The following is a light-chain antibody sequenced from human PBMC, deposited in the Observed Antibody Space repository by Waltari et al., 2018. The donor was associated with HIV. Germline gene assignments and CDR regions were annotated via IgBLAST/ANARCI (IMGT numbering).Light chain of an antibody. CDR2: GAS. CDR3: QQYGSLLT. CDR1: QSVSSSY. J-gene: IGKJ4*01. Sequence: DMVLTPSPRTLALSPGENATVSCRASQSVSSSYLAWYQQKPGQAPRLLIYGASSSATGIPDRFSGSGSGTDFTLTISRLEPEDFAVYYCQQYGSLLTFGGGTKVEIK. V-gene: IGKV3-20*01.